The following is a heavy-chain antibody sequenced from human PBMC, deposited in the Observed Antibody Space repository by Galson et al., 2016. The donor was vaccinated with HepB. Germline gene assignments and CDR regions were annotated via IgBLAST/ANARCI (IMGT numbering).Heavy chain of an antibody. Sequence: TLSLTCTVSGDSLTSADYYWNWIRQPPGKGLEWIGSIHDSGNTYYNPSLGSRVSMSVDTSKNRFSLNVNSVTAADTAVYYCEGVCSSTSCYVNDAFDMWGQGTMVIVSS. D-gene: IGHD2-2*01. CDR3: EGVCSSTSCYVNDAFDM. J-gene: IGHJ3*02. CDR2: IHDSGNT. V-gene: IGHV4-30-4*01. CDR1: GDSLTSADYY.